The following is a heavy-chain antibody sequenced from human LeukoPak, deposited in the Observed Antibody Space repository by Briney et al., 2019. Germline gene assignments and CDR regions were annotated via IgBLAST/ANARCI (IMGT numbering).Heavy chain of an antibody. CDR3: AKGGYYYDSSGYYPRHFDY. V-gene: IGHV3-9*01. CDR1: GFTFDDYA. D-gene: IGHD3-22*01. Sequence: GGSLRLSCAASGFTFDDYAMHWVRQAPGKGLEWVSGISWNSGSIGYADSVKGRFTISRDNAKNSLYLQMSSLRAEDTALYYCAKGGYYYDSSGYYPRHFDYWGQGTLVTVSS. J-gene: IGHJ4*02. CDR2: ISWNSGSI.